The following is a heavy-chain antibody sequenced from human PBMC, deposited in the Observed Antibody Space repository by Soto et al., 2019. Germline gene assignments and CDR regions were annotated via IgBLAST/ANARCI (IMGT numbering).Heavy chain of an antibody. CDR1: GFTFSSYS. CDR3: ARNRRGGGYYFDY. J-gene: IGHJ4*02. CDR2: ISSSSSTI. V-gene: IGHV3-48*04. Sequence: PGGSLRLSCAASGFTFSSYSMNWVRQAPGKGLEWVSYISSSSSTIYYADSVKGRFTISRDNAKNSLYLQMNSLRVEDTAFYYCARNRRGGGYYFDYWGQGALVTVSS.